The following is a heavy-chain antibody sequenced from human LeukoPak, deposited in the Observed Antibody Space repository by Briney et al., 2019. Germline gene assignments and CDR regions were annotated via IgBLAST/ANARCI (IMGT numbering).Heavy chain of an antibody. J-gene: IGHJ6*02. Sequence: SGPTLVNPTLTLTLSCTFCGFSLTTIGVGVAWVRQPPGNAMEWRALIFHNDDKRYRPSLKSRLTITKDTSKTPVVLTMTNMDPVDTATYYCAHLVSSGLVGMDVWGQGTTVTVSS. CDR3: AHLVSSGLVGMDV. V-gene: IGHV2-5*01. CDR1: GFSLTTIGVG. D-gene: IGHD6-19*01. CDR2: IFHNDDK.